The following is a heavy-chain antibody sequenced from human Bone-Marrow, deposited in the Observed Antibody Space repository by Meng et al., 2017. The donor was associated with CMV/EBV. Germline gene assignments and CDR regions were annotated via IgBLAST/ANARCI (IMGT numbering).Heavy chain of an antibody. D-gene: IGHD1-26*01. V-gene: IGHV1-2*02. CDR2: INPNSGGT. Sequence: ASVKVSCKASGYTFTGYYMHWVRQAPGQGPEWMGWINPNSGGTNYEQKFQGRVTMTRDTSISTAYMELSRLRSDDTAVYYCARGWEDTSRNYWGQGTLVTVSS. CDR3: ARGWEDTSRNY. J-gene: IGHJ4*02. CDR1: GYTFTGYY.